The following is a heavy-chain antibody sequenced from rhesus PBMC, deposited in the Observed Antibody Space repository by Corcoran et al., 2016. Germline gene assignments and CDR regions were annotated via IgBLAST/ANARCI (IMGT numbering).Heavy chain of an antibody. V-gene: IGHV3S43*01. Sequence: EVQLVESGGGLVKPGGSLRLSCAAPGFTSGNSDLIWIRQAPGKGLEWVSYISSGGSIYYSDSVKGRFTISRDNAKNTLYLQMSSLRVEDTAVYYCAKTEREAFDFWGQGLRVTVSS. CDR3: AKTEREAFDF. CDR2: ISSGGSI. D-gene: IGHD1-44*02. J-gene: IGHJ3*01. CDR1: GFTSGNSD.